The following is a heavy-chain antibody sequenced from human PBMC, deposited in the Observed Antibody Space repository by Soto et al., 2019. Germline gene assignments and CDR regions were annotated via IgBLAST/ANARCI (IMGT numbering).Heavy chain of an antibody. CDR2: IYYSGST. Sequence: SETLSLTCTVSGGSISSSSYYWGWSRQPPGKGLEWIGSIYYSGSTYYNPSLKSRVTISVDTSKNQFSLKLSSVTAADTAVYYCARSVRFLEWFRSYYYYYGMDVWGQGTTVTVSS. CDR1: GGSISSSSYY. V-gene: IGHV4-39*01. CDR3: ARSVRFLEWFRSYYYYYGMDV. J-gene: IGHJ6*02. D-gene: IGHD3-3*01.